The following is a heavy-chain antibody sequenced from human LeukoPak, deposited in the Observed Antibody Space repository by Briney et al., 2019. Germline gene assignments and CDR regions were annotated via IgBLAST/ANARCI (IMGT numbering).Heavy chain of an antibody. CDR1: GFTFSSYS. D-gene: IGHD6-13*01. Sequence: GGSLRLSCAASGFTFSSYSMNWVRQAPGKGLEWVSSISSSSSYIYYADSVKGRFTVSRDNAKNSLYLQMNSLRAKDTAVYYCAKGSSSSCYGNFDYWGQGTLVTVSS. V-gene: IGHV3-21*01. J-gene: IGHJ4*02. CDR3: AKGSSSSCYGNFDY. CDR2: ISSSSSYI.